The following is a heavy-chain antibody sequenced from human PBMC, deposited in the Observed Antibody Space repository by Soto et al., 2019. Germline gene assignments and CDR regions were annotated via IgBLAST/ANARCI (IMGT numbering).Heavy chain of an antibody. Sequence: QVQLVQSGAEVKKPGASVKVSCKASGYTFTGYYMHWVRQAPGQGLEWMGWINPNSGGTNYAQKFQGWVTMTRDTSISIAYMELSRLRSDDTAVYYCARFWKYYDSSGPGGGGAFDIWGQVTMVTVSS. J-gene: IGHJ3*02. CDR3: ARFWKYYDSSGPGGGGAFDI. CDR2: INPNSGGT. V-gene: IGHV1-2*04. CDR1: GYTFTGYY. D-gene: IGHD3-22*01.